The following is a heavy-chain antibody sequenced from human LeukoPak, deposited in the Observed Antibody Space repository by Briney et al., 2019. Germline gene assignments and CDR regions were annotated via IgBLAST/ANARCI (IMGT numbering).Heavy chain of an antibody. CDR3: ARTPRGVVVVAATHYWFDP. V-gene: IGHV6-1*01. CDR1: GDSVSSNSAA. J-gene: IGHJ5*02. Sequence: SQTLSLTCAISGDSVSSNSAAWNWIRQSPSRGLEWLGRTCYRSKWYNDYAVSVKSRITINPDTSKNQFSLQLNSVTPEDTAVYYCARTPRGVVVVAATHYWFDPWGQGTLVTVSS. CDR2: TCYRSKWYN. D-gene: IGHD2-15*01.